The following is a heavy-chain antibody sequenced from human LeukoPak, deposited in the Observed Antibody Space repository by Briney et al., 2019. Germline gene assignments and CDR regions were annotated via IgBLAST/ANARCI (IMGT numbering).Heavy chain of an antibody. Sequence: GGSLRLSCAASGFTFSTYWMTWVRQAPGKGLEWVASLNEDGSEKYYVDSVKGRFTISRENAQKSLYLEMKSLSAKDTAVYYCARAVTSTEGYWGQGTLVTVSS. V-gene: IGHV3-7*03. CDR1: GFTFSTYW. J-gene: IGHJ4*02. CDR3: ARAVTSTEGY. CDR2: LNEDGSEK.